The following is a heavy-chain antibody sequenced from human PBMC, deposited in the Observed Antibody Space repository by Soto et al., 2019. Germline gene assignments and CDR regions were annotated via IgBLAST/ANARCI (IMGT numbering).Heavy chain of an antibody. J-gene: IGHJ4*02. D-gene: IGHD4-4*01. V-gene: IGHV6-1*01. CDR3: AREWGRMTTVTTHLDY. CDR2: TYYRSKWYN. Sequence: QVQLQQSGPGLVKPSQTLSLTCAISGDSVSSDSAAWNWIRQSPSRGLEWLGRTYYRSKWYNDYAGSVKSRIIINPDTSKNQFSLQLNSVTPEDTAVYFCAREWGRMTTVTTHLDYWGQGTLVTVSS. CDR1: GDSVSSDSAA.